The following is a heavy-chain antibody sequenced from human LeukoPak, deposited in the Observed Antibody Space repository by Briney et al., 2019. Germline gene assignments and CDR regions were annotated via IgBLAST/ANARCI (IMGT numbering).Heavy chain of an antibody. Sequence: GGSLRLSCAASGFTFSDYYMSWIRQALGKGLEWVSCISSSGSTIYYADSVKGRFTISRDNAKNSLYLQMNSLRAEDTAVYYCAREWYSSPQPIYYYYYGMDVWGQGTTVTVSS. J-gene: IGHJ6*02. CDR1: GFTFSDYY. CDR3: AREWYSSPQPIYYYYYGMDV. V-gene: IGHV3-11*01. CDR2: ISSSGSTI. D-gene: IGHD6-13*01.